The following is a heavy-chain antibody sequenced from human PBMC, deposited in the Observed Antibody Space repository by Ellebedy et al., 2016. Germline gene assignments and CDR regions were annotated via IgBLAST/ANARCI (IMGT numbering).Heavy chain of an antibody. D-gene: IGHD3-10*01. J-gene: IGHJ4*02. CDR3: ARSLVRGVPNDFDF. V-gene: IGHV4-39*07. Sequence: SETLSLXXTASGVSMNSGDYYWGWIRQSPSKGLEWIGTVYVNGKTYQNPSLKSRVTMSVDTSKSQFSLRLRSVTAADTAVYFCARSLVRGVPNDFDFWGQGTLVTVSS. CDR1: GVSMNSGDYY. CDR2: VYVNGKT.